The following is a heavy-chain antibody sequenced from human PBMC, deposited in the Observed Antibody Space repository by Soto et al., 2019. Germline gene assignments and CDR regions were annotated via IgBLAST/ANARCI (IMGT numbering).Heavy chain of an antibody. D-gene: IGHD3-22*01. CDR2: ISGSGGST. CDR1: GFTFSSYA. V-gene: IGHV3-23*01. Sequence: PGGSLRLSCAASGFTFSSYAMSWVRQAPGKGLEWVSAISGSGGSTYYADSVKGRFTISRDNSKNTLYLQMNSLRAEDTAVYYCAKVGYYDSSGYYHYGMDVWGQGTTVTAP. CDR3: AKVGYYDSSGYYHYGMDV. J-gene: IGHJ6*02.